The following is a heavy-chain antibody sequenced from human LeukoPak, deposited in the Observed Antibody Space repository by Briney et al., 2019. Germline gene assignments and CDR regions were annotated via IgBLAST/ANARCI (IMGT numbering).Heavy chain of an antibody. Sequence: SETLSLTCTVSGGSISSYYWSWIRQPPGKGLEWIGYIYYSGSTNYNPSLKSRVTISVDTSKNQFSLKLSSVTAADTAVYYCARDNLMITFGRVIGGFDPWGQGTLVTVSS. J-gene: IGHJ5*02. CDR2: IYYSGST. CDR1: GGSISSYY. CDR3: ARDNLMITFGRVIGGFDP. D-gene: IGHD3-16*02. V-gene: IGHV4-59*01.